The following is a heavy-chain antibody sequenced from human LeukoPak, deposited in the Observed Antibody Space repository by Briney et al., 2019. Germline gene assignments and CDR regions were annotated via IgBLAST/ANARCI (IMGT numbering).Heavy chain of an antibody. CDR1: GFTFSSYG. J-gene: IGHJ4*02. CDR2: ISGSGGST. D-gene: IGHD3-22*01. Sequence: GGSLRLSCAASGFTFSSYGMSWVRQAPGKGLEWVSAISGSGGSTYYADSVKGRFTISRDNSKNTLYLQMNSLRAEDTAVYYCAKAQYYYDSSGYHEDYWGQGTLVTVSS. CDR3: AKAQYYYDSSGYHEDY. V-gene: IGHV3-23*01.